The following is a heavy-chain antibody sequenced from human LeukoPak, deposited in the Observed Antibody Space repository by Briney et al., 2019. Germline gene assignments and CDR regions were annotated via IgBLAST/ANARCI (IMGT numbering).Heavy chain of an antibody. Sequence: ASVKVSCKASGYTFTSYGISWVRQAPGQGLEWMGWINPNSGGTNYQGRVTMTRDTSISTAYMELSRLRSDDTAVYYCASDYGDYNLWYWGQGTLVTVSS. J-gene: IGHJ4*02. CDR2: INPNSGGT. V-gene: IGHV1-2*02. D-gene: IGHD4-17*01. CDR1: GYTFTSYG. CDR3: ASDYGDYNLWY.